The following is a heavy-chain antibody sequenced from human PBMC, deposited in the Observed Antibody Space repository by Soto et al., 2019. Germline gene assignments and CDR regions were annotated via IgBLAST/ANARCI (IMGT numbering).Heavy chain of an antibody. J-gene: IGHJ4*02. CDR1: CGSFSGYY. V-gene: IGHV4-34*01. CDR2: INHSGST. CDR3: ARGVIAAAGRYYFDF. Sequence: QVQLQQWGAGLLKPSETLSLTCAVYCGSFSGYYWSWIRQPPGKGLEWIGEINHSGSTNYHPSLKSRVTISVDTSKNQFSLKLSSVTAADTAVYYCARGVIAAAGRYYFDFCCQGTLVTVSA. D-gene: IGHD6-13*01.